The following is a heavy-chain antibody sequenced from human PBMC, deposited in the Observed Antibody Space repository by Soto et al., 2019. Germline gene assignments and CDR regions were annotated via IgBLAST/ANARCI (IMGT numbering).Heavy chain of an antibody. CDR1: GFTFSNAW. J-gene: IGHJ6*02. Sequence: LRLSCAASGFTFSNAWMDWVRQAPGKGLEWVGRIKSKTDGGTTDYAAPVKGRFTISRDDSKNTLYLQMNSLKTEDTAVYYCTTEEDIVVVPAATAVYYYYGMDVWGQGTTVTVSS. CDR3: TTEEDIVVVPAATAVYYYYGMDV. D-gene: IGHD2-2*01. CDR2: IKSKTDGGTT. V-gene: IGHV3-15*07.